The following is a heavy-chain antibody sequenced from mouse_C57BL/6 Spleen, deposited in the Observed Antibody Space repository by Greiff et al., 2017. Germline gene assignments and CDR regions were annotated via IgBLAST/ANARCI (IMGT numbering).Heavy chain of an antibody. CDR2: FYPGSGNI. J-gene: IGHJ4*01. D-gene: IGHD2-10*02. CDR3: ARHGAPYGNYRDYAMDY. CDR1: GYTFTEYT. V-gene: IGHV1-62-2*01. Sequence: VKLVESGAELVKPGASVKLSCKASGYTFTEYTIHWVKQRSGQGLEWIGWFYPGSGNIKYNEKFKDKATLTADKSSTTVYMELSRLTSEDSAVYFCARHGAPYGNYRDYAMDYWGQGTSVTVSS.